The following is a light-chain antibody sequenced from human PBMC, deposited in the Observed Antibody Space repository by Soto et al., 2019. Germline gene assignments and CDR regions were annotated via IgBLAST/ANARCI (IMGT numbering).Light chain of an antibody. J-gene: IGKJ4*01. CDR3: QQYFNAPLT. V-gene: IGKV1-39*01. CDR2: AAS. Sequence: DIQMTQSPSSLSASVGDRVTITCRASQAIRNFLNWYQQKPGKAPKLLISAASTLRSGVPSTFSGSGSGTDFTLTISSLQPEDFATYYCQQYFNAPLTFGGGTKVEL. CDR1: QAIRNF.